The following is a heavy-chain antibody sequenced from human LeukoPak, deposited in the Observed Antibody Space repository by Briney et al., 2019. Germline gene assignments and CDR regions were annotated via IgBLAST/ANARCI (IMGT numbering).Heavy chain of an antibody. CDR1: GFTFSSYE. CDR3: ARDPSAGYGHGIDY. Sequence: GGSLRLSCAASGFTFSSYEMIWVRQAPGKGLECISYISISGNAIYYADSVKGRFTISRDNAKNSLYLQMNSLRAEDTAVYYCARDPSAGYGHGIDYWGQGILVTVSS. J-gene: IGHJ4*02. CDR2: ISISGNAI. D-gene: IGHD5-18*01. V-gene: IGHV3-48*03.